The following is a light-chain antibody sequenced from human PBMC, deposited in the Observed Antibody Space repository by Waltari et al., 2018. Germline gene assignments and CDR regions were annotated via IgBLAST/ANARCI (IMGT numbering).Light chain of an antibody. J-gene: IGKJ1*01. V-gene: IGKV4-1*01. Sequence: DIVMTQSPDSLAVSLGERATISCRSSQSVLYNSNDKNYLAWYQQKPGQPPRLLIYWASTRESGVPDRFSGSGSGTDFTLTISNLQAEDVAVYYCQQYYRSRTFGQGTKVGIK. CDR1: QSVLYNSNDKNY. CDR2: WAS. CDR3: QQYYRSRT.